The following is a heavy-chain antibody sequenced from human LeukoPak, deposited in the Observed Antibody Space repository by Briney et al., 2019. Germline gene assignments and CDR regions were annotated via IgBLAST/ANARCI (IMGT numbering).Heavy chain of an antibody. CDR1: GYTFTGYF. D-gene: IGHD3-3*01. V-gene: IGHV1-2*02. Sequence: ASVKVSCKASGYTFTGYFIHWVRQAPGQGLEWMGWINPNSGGTNYAQKFQGRVTMTRDTSISTAYMELSRLRSDDTAAVYYCATTYDFWSGYANLAYWGQGTLVTVSS. J-gene: IGHJ4*02. CDR2: INPNSGGT. CDR3: ATTYDFWSGYANLAY.